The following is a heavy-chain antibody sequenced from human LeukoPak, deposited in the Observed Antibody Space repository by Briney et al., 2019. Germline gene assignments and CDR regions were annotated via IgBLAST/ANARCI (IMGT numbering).Heavy chain of an antibody. CDR1: GGTFSSYG. Sequence: ASVKVSCKASGGTFSSYGISWVRQARGQGSEWMGGIIPMFGTANYAQKYQGRVTITTDKDTSTAYMELRSLRSEDTAVYYCAREGATVTTYYYFYYLDVWGKGTTVTVSS. CDR3: AREGATVTTYYYFYYLDV. J-gene: IGHJ6*03. CDR2: IIPMFGTA. V-gene: IGHV1-69*05. D-gene: IGHD4-17*01.